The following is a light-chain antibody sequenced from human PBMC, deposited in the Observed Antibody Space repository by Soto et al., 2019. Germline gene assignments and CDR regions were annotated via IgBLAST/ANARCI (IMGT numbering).Light chain of an antibody. Sequence: EIVLTQSPGTLSLSPGERATLSCGASQSVSSDFLAWYQQKPGQAPRLLIHGASGRATGIPDRFSGSGSGTDFTLTISRLEPEDVAVYYCQHSGTSLWTFGQGNRVEVK. J-gene: IGKJ1*01. CDR2: GAS. V-gene: IGKV3-20*01. CDR3: QHSGTSLWT. CDR1: QSVSSDF.